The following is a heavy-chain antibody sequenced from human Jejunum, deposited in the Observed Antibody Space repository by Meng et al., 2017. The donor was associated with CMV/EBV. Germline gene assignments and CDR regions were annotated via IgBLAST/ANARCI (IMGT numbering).Heavy chain of an antibody. J-gene: IGHJ4*02. D-gene: IGHD3-22*01. CDR1: GGVFNNSA. V-gene: IGHV1-69*01. CDR3: ARGFSNGYLPFDY. Sequence: QVQLVQSGTDVKKPGSSVKVSCKSSGGVFNNSALNWVRQAPGQGLEWMGGIIAVLKTPTYAQKFRGRLTITADESTGTTYMELTILTSEDTAVYYCARGFSNGYLPFDYWGQGTLVTVSS. CDR2: IIAVLKTP.